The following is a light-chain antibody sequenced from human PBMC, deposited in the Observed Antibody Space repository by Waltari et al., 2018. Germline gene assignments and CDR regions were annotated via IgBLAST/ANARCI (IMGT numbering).Light chain of an antibody. CDR3: QQYNSYSLLT. CDR2: KAS. V-gene: IGKV1-5*03. J-gene: IGKJ4*01. Sequence: DIQMTQSPSTLSASVGDRFTLTCQASQSISNWLAWYQQKPGKAPKLLIYKASTLESGVPSRFSGSGSGTEFTLTISSLQPDDFATYYCQQYNSYSLLTFGGGTKVEIK. CDR1: QSISNW.